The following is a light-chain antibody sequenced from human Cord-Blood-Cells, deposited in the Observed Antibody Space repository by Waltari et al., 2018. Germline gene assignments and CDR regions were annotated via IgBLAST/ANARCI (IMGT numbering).Light chain of an antibody. Sequence: EIAMTQSPATRSVSPEERATLSCRASQSVSSNLAWYQQKPGQAPRLLIYGASTRATGIPARFSGSGSGTEFTLTISSLQSEDFAVYYCQQYNNWPWTFGQGTKVEIK. V-gene: IGKV3-15*01. J-gene: IGKJ1*01. CDR1: QSVSSN. CDR3: QQYNNWPWT. CDR2: GAS.